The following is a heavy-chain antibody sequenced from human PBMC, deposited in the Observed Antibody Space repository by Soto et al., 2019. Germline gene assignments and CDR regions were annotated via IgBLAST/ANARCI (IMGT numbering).Heavy chain of an antibody. CDR1: GYTFTSYA. CDR2: INAGNGNT. V-gene: IGHV1-3*01. D-gene: IGHD3-10*01. J-gene: IGHJ4*02. Sequence: ASVKVSCKASGYTFTSYAMHWVRQAPGQRLEWMGWINAGNGNTKYSQKFQGRVTITRDTSASTAYMELSSLRSEDTAVYYCARVGSRFGELHAYDYWGQGTLVTVSS. CDR3: ARVGSRFGELHAYDY.